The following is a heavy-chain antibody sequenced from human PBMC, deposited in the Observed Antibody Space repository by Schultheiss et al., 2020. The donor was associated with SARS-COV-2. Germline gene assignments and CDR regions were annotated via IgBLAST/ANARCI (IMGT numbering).Heavy chain of an antibody. V-gene: IGHV4-31*03. Sequence: SETLSLTCTVSGGSISSGGYYWSWIRQHPGKGLEWIGEIYHSGSTNYNQSLKSRVTISVDKSKNQFSLKLSSVTAADTAVYYCARSGYSSSSAEDYWGQGTLVTVSS. CDR1: GGSISSGGYY. CDR2: IYHSGST. CDR3: ARSGYSSSSAEDY. D-gene: IGHD6-6*01. J-gene: IGHJ4*02.